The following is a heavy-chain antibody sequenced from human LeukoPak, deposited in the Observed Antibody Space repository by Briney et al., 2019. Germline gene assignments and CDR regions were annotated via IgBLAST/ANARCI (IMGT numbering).Heavy chain of an antibody. D-gene: IGHD1-26*01. CDR3: ARASGSYYDY. CDR1: GGSISSGGYS. Sequence: SQTLSLTCTVSGGSISSGGYSWSWIRQHPGKGLEWIGYIYYSGSTYYNPSLKSRVTISVDTSKNQFSLKLSSVTAADTAVYYCARASGSYYDYWGQGTLVTVSS. J-gene: IGHJ4*02. CDR2: IYYSGST. V-gene: IGHV4-31*03.